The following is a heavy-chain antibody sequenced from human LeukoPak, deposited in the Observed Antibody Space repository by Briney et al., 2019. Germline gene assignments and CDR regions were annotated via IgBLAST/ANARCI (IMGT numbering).Heavy chain of an antibody. D-gene: IGHD3-9*01. J-gene: IGHJ4*02. Sequence: PGRSLRLACAASGFTFSSYAMHWVRQAPGKGLEWVAVISYDGSNKYYADSVKGRFTISRDNSKNTLYLQMNSLRAEDTAVYYCAKGKYYDILTGYSPADYWGQGTLVTVSS. CDR3: AKGKYYDILTGYSPADY. CDR2: ISYDGSNK. V-gene: IGHV3-30*04. CDR1: GFTFSSYA.